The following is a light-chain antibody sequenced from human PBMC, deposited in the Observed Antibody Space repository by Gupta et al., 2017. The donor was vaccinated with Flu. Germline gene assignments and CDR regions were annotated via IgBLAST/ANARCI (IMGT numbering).Light chain of an antibody. CDR1: QSLLHSDGMTY. V-gene: IGKV2D-29*01. CDR2: EVS. CDR3: TQSLPFWT. Sequence: DIVMTQTPLSLSVTPGQPASISCKSSQSLLHSDGMTYFQWYRQKPGQPPQLLIYEVSKTCLGDTVCFGGWGENKDFTHKSSRGEDEAGGGYYHTQSLPFWTFGQGTKVDIK. J-gene: IGKJ1*01.